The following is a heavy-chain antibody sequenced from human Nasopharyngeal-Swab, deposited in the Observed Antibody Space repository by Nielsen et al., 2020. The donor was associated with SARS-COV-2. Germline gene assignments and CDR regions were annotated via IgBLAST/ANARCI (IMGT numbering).Heavy chain of an antibody. CDR2: IYPSRDST. CDR3: ARGGGFTVVDY. V-gene: IGHV1-46*01. J-gene: IGHJ4*02. Sequence: ASVKVSCKASGYIFTNYYIHWVRQAPGQGLEWMGIIYPSRDSTNYAQKFQGRVTVTRDTSTSTVYMDLTGLTSEDTAVYYWARGGGFTVVDYWGQGTLVSVSS. CDR1: GYIFTNYY. D-gene: IGHD4-23*01.